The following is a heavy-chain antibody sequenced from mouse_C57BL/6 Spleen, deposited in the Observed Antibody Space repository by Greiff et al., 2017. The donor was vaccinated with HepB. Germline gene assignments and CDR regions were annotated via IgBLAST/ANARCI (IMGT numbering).Heavy chain of an antibody. CDR2: FYPGSGSI. CDR1: GYTFTEYT. Sequence: QVQLQQSGAELVKPGASVKLSCKASGYTFTEYTIHWVKQRSGQGLEWIGWFYPGSGSIKYNEKFKDKATLTADKSSSTVYMELSRLTSEDSAVYFCARHEEGVYYGYDGWFAYWGQGTLVTVSA. V-gene: IGHV1-62-2*01. J-gene: IGHJ3*01. D-gene: IGHD2-2*01. CDR3: ARHEEGVYYGYDGWFAY.